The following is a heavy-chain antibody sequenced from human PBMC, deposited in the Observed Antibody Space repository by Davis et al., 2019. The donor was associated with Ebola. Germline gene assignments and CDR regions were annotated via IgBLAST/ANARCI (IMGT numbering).Heavy chain of an antibody. Sequence: ASVKVSCKASGYSFTDDGISWVRQAPGQGLEWMGWISTYNGNTNYAQKVQGRITMTTDTSTSTAYMELRSLRSEDTAVYYCARDLFTIFGVVTFYGMDVWGQGTTVTVSS. CDR3: ARDLFTIFGVVTFYGMDV. J-gene: IGHJ6*02. V-gene: IGHV1-18*01. CDR2: ISTYNGNT. D-gene: IGHD3-3*01. CDR1: GYSFTDDG.